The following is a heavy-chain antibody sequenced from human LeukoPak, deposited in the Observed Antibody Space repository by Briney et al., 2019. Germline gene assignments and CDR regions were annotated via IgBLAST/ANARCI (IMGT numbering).Heavy chain of an antibody. V-gene: IGHV1-69*01. CDR2: IIPIFGTA. Sequence: ASMKVSCKASGGTFSSYAISWVRQAPGQGLEWMGGIIPIFGTANYAQKFQGRVTITADESTSTAYMELSSLRSEDTAVYYCARVGDYGGPIVDYWGQGTLVTVSS. J-gene: IGHJ4*02. CDR3: ARVGDYGGPIVDY. CDR1: GGTFSSYA. D-gene: IGHD4-23*01.